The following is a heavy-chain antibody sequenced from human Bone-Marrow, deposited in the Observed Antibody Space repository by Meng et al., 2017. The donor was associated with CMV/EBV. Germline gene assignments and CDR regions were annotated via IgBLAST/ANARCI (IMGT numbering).Heavy chain of an antibody. CDR1: GFTFDNYD. J-gene: IGHJ4*02. CDR3: ARGYCSSTSCYSNKANDY. D-gene: IGHD2-2*01. V-gene: IGHV3-30-3*01. CDR2: ISYDGSNK. Sequence: GESLKISCAASGFTFDNYDLSWVRQVPGKGLEWVAVISYDGSNKYYADSVKGRFTISRDNSKNTLYLQMNSLRAEDTAVYYCARGYCSSTSCYSNKANDYWGQGTLVAVSS.